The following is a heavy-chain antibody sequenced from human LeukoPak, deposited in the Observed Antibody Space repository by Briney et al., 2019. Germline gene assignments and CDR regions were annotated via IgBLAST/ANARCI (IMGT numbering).Heavy chain of an antibody. CDR3: AYMRGLYYVIDY. D-gene: IGHD3-10*02. CDR2: ISGSDGST. Sequence: GGSLRLSCAASGFTFSSYAMTRVRQAPGKGLEWFSSISGSDGSTYYADSVKGRFTISRDNSKNTLYLQMNSLRAKDTAVYYCAYMRGLYYVIDYWGQGTLVTVSS. J-gene: IGHJ4*02. CDR1: GFTFSSYA. V-gene: IGHV3-23*01.